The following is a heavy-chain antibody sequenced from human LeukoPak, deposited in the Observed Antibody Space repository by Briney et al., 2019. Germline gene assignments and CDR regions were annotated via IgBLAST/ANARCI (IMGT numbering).Heavy chain of an antibody. J-gene: IGHJ4*02. Sequence: SETLSLTCTVSGGSISSGSYYWSWIRQPAGKGLEWIGRIYTSGTTNYNPSLKSRLPISVDTSKNQFSLKLSSVTAADTAVYYCAREVLRFLWEFDYWGQGTLVTVSS. D-gene: IGHD3-3*01. CDR1: GGSISSGSYY. CDR2: IYTSGTT. CDR3: AREVLRFLWEFDY. V-gene: IGHV4-61*02.